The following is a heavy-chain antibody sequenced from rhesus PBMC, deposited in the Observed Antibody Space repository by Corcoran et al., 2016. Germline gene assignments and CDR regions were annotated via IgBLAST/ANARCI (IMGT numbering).Heavy chain of an antibody. CDR1: GGTTSSNY. D-gene: IGHD6-31*01. CDR2: ISGSGGST. J-gene: IGHJ5-2*02. CDR3: ARWSSSGWYFGSLDV. V-gene: IGHV4-173*01. Sequence: QLQLQESGPGLVKPSETLSLTCAVPGGTTSSNYWSWIRQPPGKGLEWIGRISGSGGSTDYNPSLKSRVTISTDTSKNQFSLKLSSVTAADTAMYYCARWSSSGWYFGSLDVWGRGVLVTVSS.